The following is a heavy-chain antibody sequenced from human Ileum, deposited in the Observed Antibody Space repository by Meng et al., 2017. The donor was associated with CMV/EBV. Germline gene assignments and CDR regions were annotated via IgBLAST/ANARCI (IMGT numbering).Heavy chain of an antibody. V-gene: IGHV4-61*01. CDR1: GDSVSSGSYW. D-gene: IGHD2-2*02. CDR2: IYYTGST. Sequence: AETLSLTCTVSGDSVSSGSYWWSWIRQPPGKGLEYIGHIYYTGSTNYNPSLKSRVTISVDTSKKQFSLKLSSVTAADTAVYYCARDQSDFHTHYGMDVWGQGTPVTVSS. J-gene: IGHJ6*02. CDR3: ARDQSDFHTHYGMDV.